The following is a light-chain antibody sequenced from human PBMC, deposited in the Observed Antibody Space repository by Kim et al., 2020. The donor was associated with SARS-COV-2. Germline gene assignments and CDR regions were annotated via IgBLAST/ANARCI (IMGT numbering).Light chain of an antibody. Sequence: EIVMTQSPATLSVSPGERATLSCRASQSVSSNLAWYQQKPGQAPRLLIYGASTRATGIPARFSGSGSGTEFTLTFSSLQSEDFAVYYCQQYNNWPLFTFGPGTKVDIK. CDR1: QSVSSN. V-gene: IGKV3-15*01. CDR2: GAS. J-gene: IGKJ3*01. CDR3: QQYNNWPLFT.